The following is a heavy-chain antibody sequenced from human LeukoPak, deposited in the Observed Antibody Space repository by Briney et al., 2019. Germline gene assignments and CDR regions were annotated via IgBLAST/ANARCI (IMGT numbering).Heavy chain of an antibody. CDR2: INHSGST. D-gene: IGHD5-18*01. CDR1: GGSFSGYY. CDR3: ARLRGGGSYGLVDY. V-gene: IGHV4-34*01. J-gene: IGHJ4*02. Sequence: SETLSLTCAVYGGSFSGYYWSWIRQPPGKGLEWIGEINHSGSTNYNPSLKSRVTISVDTSKNQFSLKLSSVTAADTAVYYCARLRGGGSYGLVDYWGQGTLVTVSS.